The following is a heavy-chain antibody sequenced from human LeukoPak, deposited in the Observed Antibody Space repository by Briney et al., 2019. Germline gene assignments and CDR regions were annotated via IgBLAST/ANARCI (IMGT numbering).Heavy chain of an antibody. D-gene: IGHD5-12*01. J-gene: IGHJ6*02. CDR2: IYYSGST. V-gene: IGHV4-59*01. CDR3: ARGPLLVGGYDYYYYYGMDV. CDR1: GGSISSYY. Sequence: SETLSLTCTVSGGSISSYYWSWIRQPPGKGLEWIGYIYYSGSTNYNPSLKSRVTISVDTSKNQFSPKLSSVTAADTAVYYCARGPLLVGGYDYYYYYGMDVWGQGTTVTVSS.